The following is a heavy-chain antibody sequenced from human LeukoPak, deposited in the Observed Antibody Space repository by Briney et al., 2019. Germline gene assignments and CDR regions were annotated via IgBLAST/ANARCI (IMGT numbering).Heavy chain of an antibody. CDR2: IVVGSGNT. D-gene: IGHD4-11*01. J-gene: IGHJ4*02. Sequence: SVKVSCKASGFTFTSSAVQWVRQARGQRLEWIGWIVVGSGNTNYAQKFQERVTITRDMSTSTAYMGLSSLRSEDTAVYYCAADTDHYYFDYWGQGTLVTVSS. CDR1: GFTFTSSA. V-gene: IGHV1-58*01. CDR3: AADTDHYYFDY.